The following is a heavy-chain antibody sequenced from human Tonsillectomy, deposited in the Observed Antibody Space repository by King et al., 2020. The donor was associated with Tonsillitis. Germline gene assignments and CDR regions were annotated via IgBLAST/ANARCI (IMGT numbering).Heavy chain of an antibody. CDR1: GYTFTSYY. J-gene: IGHJ6*03. D-gene: IGHD6-13*01. CDR2: INPSGGST. CDR3: ARAAGTDYYYYMDV. Sequence: VQLVESGAEVKKPGASVKVSCKASGYTFTSYYMHWVRQAPGQGLEWMGIINPSGGSTTYAQKFQGRVTMTRDTSTSTVYMELSSLKSEDTAMYYCARAAGTDYYYYMDVWGRGTTVTVSS. V-gene: IGHV1-46*01.